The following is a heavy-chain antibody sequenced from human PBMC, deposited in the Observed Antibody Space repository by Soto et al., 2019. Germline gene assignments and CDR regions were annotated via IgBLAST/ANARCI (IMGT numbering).Heavy chain of an antibody. CDR3: AASRDYYDSSGSFWFAP. D-gene: IGHD3-22*01. V-gene: IGHV1-58*01. J-gene: IGHJ5*02. CDR2: IVVGSGNT. CDR1: GFTFTSSA. Sequence: SVKVSCKASGFTFTSSAVQWVRQARGQRLEWIGWIVVGSGNTNYAQKFQERVTITRDMSTSTAYMELSSLRSEDTAVYYCAASRDYYDSSGSFWFAPWGQGTLVTVSS.